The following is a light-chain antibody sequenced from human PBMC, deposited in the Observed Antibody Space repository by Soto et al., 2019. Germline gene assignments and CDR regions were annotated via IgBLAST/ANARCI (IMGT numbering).Light chain of an antibody. V-gene: IGLV1-40*01. CDR3: QSYDSSLV. CDR1: SSNIGAGYD. Sequence: QSVLTQPPSVSGAPGQRVTISGTGSSSNIGAGYDVHWYQQLPGTAPKLLIYGNSNRPSGVPDRFSGSKSGTSASLAITGLQAEDEADYYCQSYDSSLVFGGGTKLTVL. CDR2: GNS. J-gene: IGLJ2*01.